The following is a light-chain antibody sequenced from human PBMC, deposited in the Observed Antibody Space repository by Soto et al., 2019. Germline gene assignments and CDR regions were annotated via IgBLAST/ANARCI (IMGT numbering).Light chain of an antibody. Sequence: EILVTQSPASLSVSPGENATLSCRASQSVSTNLVWYQQKLGQSPRLLIYDASTRPTDIPARFGGMGSGTQFTLTITSLQSEDSAVYYCQQYHKWPPLTFGGGTKVEI. CDR1: QSVSTN. J-gene: IGKJ4*01. CDR3: QQYHKWPPLT. CDR2: DAS. V-gene: IGKV3-15*01.